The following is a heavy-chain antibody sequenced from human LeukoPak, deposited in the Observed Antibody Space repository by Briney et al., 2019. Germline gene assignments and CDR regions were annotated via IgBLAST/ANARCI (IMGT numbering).Heavy chain of an antibody. D-gene: IGHD3-22*01. J-gene: IGHJ4*02. CDR2: INAGNGNT. CDR1: GYTFTSYA. Sequence: ASVKVSCKASGYTFTSYAMHWVRQAPGQRPEWMGWINAGNGNTKYSQKFQGRVTITRDTSASTAYMELSSLRSEDTAVYYCAREIGYYYDSSGYRPVDYWGQGTLVTVSS. CDR3: AREIGYYYDSSGYRPVDY. V-gene: IGHV1-3*01.